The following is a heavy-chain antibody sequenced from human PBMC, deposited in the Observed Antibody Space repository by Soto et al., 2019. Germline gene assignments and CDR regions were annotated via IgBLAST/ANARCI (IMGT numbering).Heavy chain of an antibody. D-gene: IGHD2-21*02. CDR3: ASEALCGADCYFFEY. Sequence: PGGSLRLSCAGSGFTFRNSEMFWVRQAPGKGLEWVSKINYSGSNIYYSKSVKGRFTISRDNAKNSLYLQMNSLTDEDTAIYFCASEALCGADCYFFEYWGQGTLVTVSS. CDR2: INYSGSNI. V-gene: IGHV3-48*03. CDR1: GFTFRNSE. J-gene: IGHJ4*02.